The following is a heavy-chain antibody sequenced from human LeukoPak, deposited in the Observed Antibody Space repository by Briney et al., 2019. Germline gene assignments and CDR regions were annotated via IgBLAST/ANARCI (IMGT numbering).Heavy chain of an antibody. J-gene: IGHJ4*02. D-gene: IGHD2-2*01. CDR3: ARDGGSSTSWYSY. CDR1: GFTFSSYA. Sequence: GGSLRLSCAASGFTFSSYAMHWVRQAPGKGLEWVAVISYDGSNKYYADSVKGRFTISRDNSKNTLNLQMNSLRAEDTAVYYCARDGGSSTSWYSYWGQGTLVTVSS. V-gene: IGHV3-30*04. CDR2: ISYDGSNK.